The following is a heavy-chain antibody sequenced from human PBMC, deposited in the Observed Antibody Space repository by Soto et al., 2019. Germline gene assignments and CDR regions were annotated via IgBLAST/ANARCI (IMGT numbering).Heavy chain of an antibody. V-gene: IGHV3-30*03. CDR3: ARVPSFYGDYPFDY. D-gene: IGHD4-17*01. CDR2: ISYDGSNK. Sequence: GGSLRLSCAASGFTFSSYGMHWVRQAPGKGLEWVAVISYDGSNKYYADSVKGRFTISRDNSKNTLYLQMNSLRDEDTAVYYCARVPSFYGDYPFDYWGQGTLVTVSS. J-gene: IGHJ4*02. CDR1: GFTFSSYG.